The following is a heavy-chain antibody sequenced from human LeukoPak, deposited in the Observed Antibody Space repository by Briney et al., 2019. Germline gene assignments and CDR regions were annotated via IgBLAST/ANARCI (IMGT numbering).Heavy chain of an antibody. CDR1: GFTFSSYA. D-gene: IGHD4-11*01. V-gene: IGHV3-23*01. Sequence: GGSLRLSCAASGFTFSSYAMSWVRQAPGKGLEWVSTISGSGGGTDYTDSVKGRFVISSDNSKNTLYLQIKSLRAEDTPVYYCARAGLVTVAIYWGQGTLVTVSS. CDR2: ISGSGGGT. CDR3: ARAGLVTVAIY. J-gene: IGHJ4*02.